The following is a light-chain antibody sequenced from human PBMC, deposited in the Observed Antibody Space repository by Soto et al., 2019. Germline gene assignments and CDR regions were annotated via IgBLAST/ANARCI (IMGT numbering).Light chain of an antibody. CDR3: QQLNTYPFT. Sequence: DVHLTQSPSFLSASVGDRVTITCRASQDISSYLAWYQQKPGKPPKLLIYVTSTLQSGVPSRFSGSGSGTEFTLTISSLQPEDFATYFCQQLNTYPFTFGGGTKVDIK. J-gene: IGKJ4*01. V-gene: IGKV1-9*01. CDR2: VTS. CDR1: QDISSY.